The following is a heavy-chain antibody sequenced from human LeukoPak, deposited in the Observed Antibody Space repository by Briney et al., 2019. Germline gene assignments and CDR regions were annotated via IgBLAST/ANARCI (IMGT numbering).Heavy chain of an antibody. V-gene: IGHV3-66*01. CDR3: AGGARRQQPFDY. CDR2: IYSGGST. J-gene: IGHJ4*02. Sequence: PGWSLRLSCAASEFTVSSNYMNWVRQAPGKGLEWVSVIYSGGSTYHADSVKGRFTISRDNSKNTLYLQMNSLRAEDTAVYYCAGGARRQQPFDYWGQGTLVTVSS. CDR1: EFTVSSNY. D-gene: IGHD6-13*01.